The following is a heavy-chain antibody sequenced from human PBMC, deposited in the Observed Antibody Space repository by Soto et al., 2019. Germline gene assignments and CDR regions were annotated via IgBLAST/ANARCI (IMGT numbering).Heavy chain of an antibody. Sequence: QVQLQESGPGLVKPSETLSLTCTVCGGSISSYYWSWIRQPPGKGLEWIGYIYYSGSTNYNPSLKSRVTISVDTSKNQFSLKLSSVTAADTAVYYCARSSRYGDHGDYFDYWGQGTLVTVSS. J-gene: IGHJ4*02. CDR2: IYYSGST. D-gene: IGHD6-13*01. CDR3: ARSSRYGDHGDYFDY. CDR1: GGSISSYY. V-gene: IGHV4-59*01.